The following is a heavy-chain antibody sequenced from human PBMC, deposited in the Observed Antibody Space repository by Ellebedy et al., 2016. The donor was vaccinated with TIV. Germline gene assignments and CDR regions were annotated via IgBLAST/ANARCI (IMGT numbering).Heavy chain of an antibody. V-gene: IGHV3-7*03. D-gene: IGHD5-12*01. Sequence: GESLKISCAASGFTFTTYWMSWVRQAPGKGLEGVANMNQVGSEKYYVDSVKGRFTISRDNAQNSLYLHMNNLRAEDTAVYYCARDPNSPGDTGYGDYWGQGVVVTVST. J-gene: IGHJ4*02. CDR1: GFTFTTYW. CDR2: MNQVGSEK. CDR3: ARDPNSPGDTGYGDY.